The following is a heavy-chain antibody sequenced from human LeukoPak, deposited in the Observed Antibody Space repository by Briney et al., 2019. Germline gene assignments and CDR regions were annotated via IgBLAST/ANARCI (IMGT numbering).Heavy chain of an antibody. CDR1: GGSLSGYY. J-gene: IGHJ4*02. Sequence: SETLSLTCAVYGGSLSGYYWSWIRQPPGKGLEWIGEINHSGSTNYNPSLKSRVTISVDTSKNQFSLKLSSVTAADTAVYYCARGDIVVVLDYWGQGTLVTVSS. D-gene: IGHD2-2*01. CDR2: INHSGST. V-gene: IGHV4-34*01. CDR3: ARGDIVVVLDY.